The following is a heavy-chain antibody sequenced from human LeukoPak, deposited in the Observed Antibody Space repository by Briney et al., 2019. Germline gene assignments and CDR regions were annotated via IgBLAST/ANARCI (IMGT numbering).Heavy chain of an antibody. V-gene: IGHV4-34*01. D-gene: IGHD3-16*01. CDR1: GGSFSGYY. CDR3: ARSGEMGDGMDV. Sequence: SESLSLTCAVYGGSFSGYYWGWIRQPPGKGLGLIGEINHSGSTNYNPCLKSRVTISVDTSKNQFSLKLSSVTAADTAVYYCARSGEMGDGMDVWGQGTTVTVSS. J-gene: IGHJ6*02. CDR2: INHSGST.